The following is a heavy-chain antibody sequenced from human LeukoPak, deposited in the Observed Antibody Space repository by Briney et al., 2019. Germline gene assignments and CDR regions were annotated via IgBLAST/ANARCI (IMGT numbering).Heavy chain of an antibody. J-gene: IGHJ4*02. CDR1: GFTFSNYG. CDR3: AKDHDYYDGSGYYY. CDR2: ISYDGSNK. D-gene: IGHD3-22*01. V-gene: IGHV3-30*18. Sequence: SGGSLRLSCAASGFTFSNYGMHWVRQAPGKGLEWVAVISYDGSNKYYADSVKGRFTISRDNSKNTLYLQMNSLRTEDTAVYYCAKDHDYYDGSGYYYWGQGTLVTVSS.